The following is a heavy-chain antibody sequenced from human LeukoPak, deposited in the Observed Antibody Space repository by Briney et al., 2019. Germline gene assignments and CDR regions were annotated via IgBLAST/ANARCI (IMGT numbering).Heavy chain of an antibody. CDR2: IYDHGRT. CDR1: GGSFSY. D-gene: IGHD5-24*01. J-gene: IGHJ4*02. Sequence: SETLSLTCIVSGGSFSYLSWIRQPPGKGLEWIGIIYDHGRTEYNPSLKSRVSISVDTSKNQFSLKLSSVTAADTAVYYCARGAGAGYNLQPFDYWGQGTLVTVSS. CDR3: ARGAGAGYNLQPFDY. V-gene: IGHV4-59*08.